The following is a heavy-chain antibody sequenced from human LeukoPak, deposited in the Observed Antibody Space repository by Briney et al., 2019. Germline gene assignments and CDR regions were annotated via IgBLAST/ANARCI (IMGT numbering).Heavy chain of an antibody. D-gene: IGHD6-13*01. CDR2: ISYDGSNK. CDR1: GFTFSSYG. V-gene: IGHV3-30*18. J-gene: IGHJ4*02. Sequence: GGSLRLSCAASGFTFSSYGMHWVRQAPGKGLEWVAVISYDGSNKYYADSVKGRITISRDNSKNTLYLQMNSLRAEDTAVYYCAKDQEASSSSWSSLYCFDYWGQGTLVTVSS. CDR3: AKDQEASSSSWSSLYCFDY.